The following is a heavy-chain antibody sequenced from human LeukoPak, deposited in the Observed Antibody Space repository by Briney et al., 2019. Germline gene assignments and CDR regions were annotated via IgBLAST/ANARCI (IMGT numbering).Heavy chain of an antibody. CDR2: ISYDGSNK. CDR3: AKTSPYCTNGACYTSAFDY. D-gene: IGHD2-8*01. CDR1: GFTFSSYG. V-gene: IGHV3-30*18. Sequence: PGGSLRLSCAASGFTFSSYGMHWVRQAPGKGLEWVAVISYDGSNKYYADSVKGRFTISRDNSKNTLYLQMNSLRAEDTAVYYCAKTSPYCTNGACYTSAFDYWGQGTLVTVSS. J-gene: IGHJ4*02.